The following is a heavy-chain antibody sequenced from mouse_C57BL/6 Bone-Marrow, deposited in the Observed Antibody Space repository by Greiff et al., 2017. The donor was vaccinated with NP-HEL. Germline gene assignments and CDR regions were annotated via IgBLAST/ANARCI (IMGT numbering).Heavy chain of an antibody. D-gene: IGHD1-1*01. V-gene: IGHV1-55*01. CDR1: GYTFTSYW. CDR3: AREGYGSSYWGWYFDV. CDR2: IYPGSGST. J-gene: IGHJ1*03. Sequence: QVQLQQPGAELVKPGASVKMSCKASGYTFTSYWITWVKQRPGQGLEWIGDIYPGSGSTNYHEKFKSKATLTVDPSSSTAYMQLSSLTSEDSAVYYCAREGYGSSYWGWYFDVWGTGTTVTVSS.